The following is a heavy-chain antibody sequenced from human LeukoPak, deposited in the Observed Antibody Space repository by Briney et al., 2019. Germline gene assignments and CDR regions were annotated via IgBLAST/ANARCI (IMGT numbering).Heavy chain of an antibody. CDR2: IYYTGGT. V-gene: IGHV4-59*01. J-gene: IGHJ3*02. D-gene: IGHD6-19*01. Sequence: SETLSLTCTVSGGSINNYYWSWIQQPPGKGLEWIGYIYYTGGTYYSPSLKSRVTISVDTSKNQFSLNLSSVTAADTAVYYCARYSSGWRSFDIWGQGTMVTVSS. CDR1: GGSINNYY. CDR3: ARYSSGWRSFDI.